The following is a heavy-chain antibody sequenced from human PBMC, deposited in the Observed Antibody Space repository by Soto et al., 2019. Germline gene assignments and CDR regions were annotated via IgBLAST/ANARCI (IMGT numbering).Heavy chain of an antibody. CDR1: GGSISSYY. D-gene: IGHD1-7*01. V-gene: IGHV4-59*01. CDR3: AREGLTGTIGLYYYYGMDV. CDR2: IYYSGST. Sequence: QVQLQESGPGLVKPSETLSLTCTVSGGSISSYYWSWIRQPPVKGLEWIGYIYYSGSTNYNPSLKSRVNISVYTSKNQFSLKLSSVTAADTAVYYCAREGLTGTIGLYYYYGMDVWGQGTTVTVSS. J-gene: IGHJ6*02.